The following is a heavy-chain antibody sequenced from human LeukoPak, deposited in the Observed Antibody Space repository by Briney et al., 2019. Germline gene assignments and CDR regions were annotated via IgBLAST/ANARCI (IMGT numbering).Heavy chain of an antibody. J-gene: IGHJ4*02. CDR2: IYHSGST. Sequence: SETLSLPCAVSGYSISGGYYWGWIRQPPGKGLEWIASIYHSGSTYYNPSLKSRVTISVDTSKNQFSLKLSSVTAADTAVYYCARKGFYYFDYWGQGTLVTVSS. V-gene: IGHV4-38-2*01. CDR3: ARKGFYYFDY. CDR1: GYSISGGYY.